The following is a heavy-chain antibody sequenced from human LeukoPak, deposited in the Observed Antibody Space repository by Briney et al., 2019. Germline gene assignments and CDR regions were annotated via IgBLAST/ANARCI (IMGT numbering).Heavy chain of an antibody. CDR1: GYTFTSYG. J-gene: IGHJ6*02. D-gene: IGHD3-3*01. Sequence: ASVKVSCKASGYTFTSYGISWVRQAPGQGLEWMGWISAYNGNTNYAQKLQGRVTMTTDASTSTAYMELRSLRSDDTAVYYCARGPRLNDFWSGYSTYGMDVWGQGTTVTVSS. CDR3: ARGPRLNDFWSGYSTYGMDV. V-gene: IGHV1-18*01. CDR2: ISAYNGNT.